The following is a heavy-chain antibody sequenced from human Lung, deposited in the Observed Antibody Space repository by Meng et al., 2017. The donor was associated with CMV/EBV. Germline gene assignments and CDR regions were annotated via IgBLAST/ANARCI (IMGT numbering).Heavy chain of an antibody. CDR1: GFTFSSYW. J-gene: IGHJ4*02. V-gene: IGHV3-74*01. CDR3: ARESVGWGYYGDYERYFDY. CDR2: INSDGSST. D-gene: IGHD4-17*01. Sequence: GGSLRLXCAASGFTFSSYWMHWVRQAPGKGLVWVSRINSDGSSTSYADSVKGRFTISRDNAKNTLYLQMNSLRAEDTAVYYCARESVGWGYYGDYERYFDYWGQGXLVTVSS.